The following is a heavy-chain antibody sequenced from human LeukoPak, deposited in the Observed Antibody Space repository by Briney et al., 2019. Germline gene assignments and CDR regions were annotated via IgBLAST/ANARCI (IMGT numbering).Heavy chain of an antibody. CDR2: ISYDGSNK. V-gene: IGHV3-30*18. Sequence: GGSLRLSCAASGFTFSSYGMHWVRQAPGKGLEWVAVISYDGSNKYYADSVKGRFTISRDNSKNTLYLQMNSLRAEDTAVYYRAKDRTYCSGGSCYSEPGYYYYGMDVWGKGTTVTVSS. J-gene: IGHJ6*04. D-gene: IGHD2-15*01. CDR3: AKDRTYCSGGSCYSEPGYYYYGMDV. CDR1: GFTFSSYG.